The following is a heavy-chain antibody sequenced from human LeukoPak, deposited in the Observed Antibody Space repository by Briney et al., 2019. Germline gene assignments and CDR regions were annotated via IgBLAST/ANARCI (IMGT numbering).Heavy chain of an antibody. J-gene: IGHJ1*01. CDR2: IIPIFGTA. D-gene: IGHD3-22*01. CDR1: RYTFTDYD. CDR3: ARDGSSGYYPKNPPEYFQH. Sequence: PWASVKVSCKASRYTFTDYDINWVRQAPGQGLEWMGGIIPIFGTANYAQKFQGRVTITADESTSTAYMELSSLRSEDTAVYYCARDGSSGYYPKNPPEYFQHWGQGTLVTVSS. V-gene: IGHV1-69*13.